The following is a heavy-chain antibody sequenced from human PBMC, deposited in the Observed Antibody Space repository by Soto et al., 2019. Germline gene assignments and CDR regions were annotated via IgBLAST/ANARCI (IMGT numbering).Heavy chain of an antibody. CDR1: GFSFSSYA. CDR3: AKDLGYTSSWYYALHI. V-gene: IGHV3-23*01. D-gene: IGHD6-13*01. J-gene: IGHJ3*02. Sequence: EVQLLESGGGLVQPGGSLRLSCVGSGFSFSSYAMNWVRQAPGQGLEWVSGISGSGGTTFYADSVKGRFTISRDNSKNSMDLQMNSVRAEDTAVYYCAKDLGYTSSWYYALHIWGQGTMVTVAS. CDR2: ISGSGGTT.